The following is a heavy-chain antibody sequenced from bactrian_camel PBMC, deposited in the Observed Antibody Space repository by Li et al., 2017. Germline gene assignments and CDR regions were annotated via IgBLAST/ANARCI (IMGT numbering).Heavy chain of an antibody. D-gene: IGHD2*01. Sequence: HVQLVESGGGSVQAGGSLRLSCASSGYTGSRYCMGWFRQAPGKTREGVATITGTDTTRYADSVKGRFTISKDTAKNTLYLQMNNLLPEDTARYYCAADISPGTICSAATQILAFQYRGQGTQVTVS. J-gene: IGHJ4*01. CDR1: GYTGSRYC. CDR2: ITGTDTT. CDR3: AADISPGTICSAATQILAFQY. V-gene: IGHV3S53*01.